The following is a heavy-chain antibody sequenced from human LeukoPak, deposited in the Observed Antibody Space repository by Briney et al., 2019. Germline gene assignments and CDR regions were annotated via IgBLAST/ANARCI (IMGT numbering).Heavy chain of an antibody. J-gene: IGHJ4*02. CDR3: ARGGIRPKSPNYFDY. D-gene: IGHD3-16*01. Sequence: PSETLSLTCTVSGGSISSYYWSWLRQPAGKGLEWIGRIYTSGSTNYNPSLKSRVTMSVDTSKNQFSLKLSSVTAADTAVYYCARGGIRPKSPNYFDYWGQGTLVTVSS. CDR1: GGSISSYY. V-gene: IGHV4-4*07. CDR2: IYTSGST.